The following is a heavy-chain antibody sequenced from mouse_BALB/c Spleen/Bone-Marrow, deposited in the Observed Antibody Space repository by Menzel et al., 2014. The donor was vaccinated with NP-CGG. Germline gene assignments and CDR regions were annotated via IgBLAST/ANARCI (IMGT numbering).Heavy chain of an antibody. CDR1: GFDFRRYW. V-gene: IGHV4-1*02. CDR2: INPESSTI. Sequence: EVQGVESGGGLVQPGGSLKLSCAASGFDFRRYWMSWVRRAPGKGLELIGEINPESSTINYTPSLKDKFIISRDNAKNTLYLQMSKVRSEDTALYYCARLGYYGYFVDWGQGTTLTVSS. D-gene: IGHD2-3*01. J-gene: IGHJ2*01. CDR3: ARLGYYGYFVD.